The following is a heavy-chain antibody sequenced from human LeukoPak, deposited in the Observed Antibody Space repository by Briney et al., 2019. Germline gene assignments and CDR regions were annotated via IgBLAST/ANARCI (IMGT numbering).Heavy chain of an antibody. D-gene: IGHD5-24*01. CDR3: TRDRRDGYNYVDV. J-gene: IGHJ4*02. Sequence: SETLSLTCTVSGGSISSYYWSWIRQPPGKGLEWIGYIYYSGSTNYNPSLTSRVTISIDTSKNQFSLKLSSVTAADTAVYYCTRDRRDGYNYVDVWGQGTLVTVSS. CDR1: GGSISSYY. CDR2: IYYSGST. V-gene: IGHV4-59*01.